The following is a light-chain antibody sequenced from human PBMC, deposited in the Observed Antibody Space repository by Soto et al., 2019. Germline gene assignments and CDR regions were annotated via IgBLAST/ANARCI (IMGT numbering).Light chain of an antibody. CDR1: QSVLYSSKNKNY. CDR2: WAS. CDR3: QRDYTTTLLT. V-gene: IGKV4-1*01. Sequence: DIVMTQSPDSLSVSLGERATINCKSSQSVLYSSKNKNYLAWYQQKPGQPPKLLIYWASTRESGVPDRFSGSASVTDVPLTIIYLQAGDAGVYYCQRDYTTTLLTFGGGTKVEI. J-gene: IGKJ4*01.